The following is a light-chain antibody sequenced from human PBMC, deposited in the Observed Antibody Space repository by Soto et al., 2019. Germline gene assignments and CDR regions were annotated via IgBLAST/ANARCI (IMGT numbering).Light chain of an antibody. Sequence: DIQMIQSPSSVSDSVGDRVSITCRASQDISTWLAWFQQKPGKAPKLLIYAASSLHTGVPSRFGGSGSGTDFTLTISSLRPEDFATYYCQQANSFPFTFGQGTRLEI. CDR3: QQANSFPFT. J-gene: IGKJ2*01. V-gene: IGKV1-12*01. CDR2: AAS. CDR1: QDISTW.